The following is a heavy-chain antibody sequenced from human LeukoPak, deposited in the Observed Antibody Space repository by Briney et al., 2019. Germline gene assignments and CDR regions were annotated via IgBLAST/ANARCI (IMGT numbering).Heavy chain of an antibody. CDR3: TSCYSSGWDGLSWFDP. J-gene: IGHJ5*02. Sequence: SETLSLPCTVSGSSTSSYHWSWIQQPPEKGQWRIGYISYNSNTNYNPSLQSRVTISVDTSMNKFHLKLSSVTAADTAVYYCTSCYSSGWDGLSWFDPWGQGTLVTVSS. V-gene: IGHV4-59*01. D-gene: IGHD6-19*01. CDR1: GSSTSSYH. CDR2: ISYNSNT.